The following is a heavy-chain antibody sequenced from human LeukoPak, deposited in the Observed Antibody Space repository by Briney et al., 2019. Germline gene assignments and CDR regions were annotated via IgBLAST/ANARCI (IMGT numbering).Heavy chain of an antibody. D-gene: IGHD1-26*01. CDR1: GFTFSSYW. J-gene: IGHJ4*02. CDR3: ASGRLVGAPDY. V-gene: IGHV3-74*01. CDR2: ITSDGSGI. Sequence: GGSLRLSCAASGFTFSSYWMHWVRHPPGKGLVWVSRITSDGSGIGYADSVQGRFSTSRDNAKNTLYLQMNSLRAEDTAVYYCASGRLVGAPDYWGQGTLVTVSS.